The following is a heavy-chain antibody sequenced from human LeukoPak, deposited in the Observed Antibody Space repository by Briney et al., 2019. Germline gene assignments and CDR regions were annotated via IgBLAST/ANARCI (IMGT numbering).Heavy chain of an antibody. Sequence: GGSLRLSCAASGFTVSSNYMSWVRQAPGKGLEGVSLLYSGGNTYYADSAKGRFTISRDNSKNTLYLQMNSLRAEDTAVYYCATSYCSGGSCYPQYFQHWGQGTLVTVSS. D-gene: IGHD2-15*01. J-gene: IGHJ1*01. V-gene: IGHV3-66*02. CDR1: GFTVSSNY. CDR3: ATSYCSGGSCYPQYFQH. CDR2: LYSGGNT.